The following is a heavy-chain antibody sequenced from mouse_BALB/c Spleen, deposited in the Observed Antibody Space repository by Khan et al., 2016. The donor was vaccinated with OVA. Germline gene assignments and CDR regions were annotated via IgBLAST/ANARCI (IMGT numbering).Heavy chain of an antibody. CDR3: ARTARIKY. CDR2: ISYSGST. D-gene: IGHD1-2*01. V-gene: IGHV3-2*02. J-gene: IGHJ2*01. CDR1: GYSIISGYG. Sequence: EVQLQESGPGLVKPSQSLSLTCTVTGYSIISGYGWNWIRQFPGNKLEWMGYISYSGSTNYNPPLTSRISITRDTSKNQFFLQLNSVTTEDTATYYCARTARIKYWGQGTTLTVSS.